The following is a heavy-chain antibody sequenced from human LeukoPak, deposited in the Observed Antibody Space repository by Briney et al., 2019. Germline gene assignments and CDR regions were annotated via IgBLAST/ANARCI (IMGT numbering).Heavy chain of an antibody. J-gene: IGHJ4*02. CDR2: IYYSGSA. CDR1: GGSISSYY. Sequence: SETLSLTCTVSGGSISSYYWSWIRQPPGKGLEWIGYIYYSGSANYNPSLKSRVTISVDTSKNQFSLKLSSVTAADTAVYYCASYDFWSGYFAYWGQGTLVTVSS. CDR3: ASYDFWSGYFAY. V-gene: IGHV4-59*08. D-gene: IGHD3-3*01.